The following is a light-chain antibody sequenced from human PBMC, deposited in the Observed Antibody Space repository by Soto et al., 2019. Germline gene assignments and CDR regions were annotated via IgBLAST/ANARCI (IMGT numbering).Light chain of an antibody. J-gene: IGKJ2*01. CDR1: QSIRSY. V-gene: IGKV1-39*01. CDR3: QQSYSTPLYT. Sequence: DIQMTQSPSSLSASVGDRVTITCRASQSIRSYLNWYQQKPGKAPKHLIYAASILQSGVTSSFSGSRSGTDFSLTISSLQPEDFATYYYQQSYSTPLYTFGQGTKLEIK. CDR2: AAS.